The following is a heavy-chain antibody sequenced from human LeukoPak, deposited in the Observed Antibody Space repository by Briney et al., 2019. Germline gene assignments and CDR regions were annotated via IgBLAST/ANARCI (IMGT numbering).Heavy chain of an antibody. V-gene: IGHV3-23*01. CDR1: GFTFDDYA. D-gene: IGHD1-26*01. CDR2: ISNSGVST. Sequence: GGSLRLSCAASGFTFDDYAMHWVRQAPGKGLEWVSAISNSGVSTYYADSVKGRFTISRDNSKNTLYLQMNSLRAEDTAVYYCAKDRGTVGAQPRFDPWGQGSLVTVSS. CDR3: AKDRGTVGAQPRFDP. J-gene: IGHJ5*02.